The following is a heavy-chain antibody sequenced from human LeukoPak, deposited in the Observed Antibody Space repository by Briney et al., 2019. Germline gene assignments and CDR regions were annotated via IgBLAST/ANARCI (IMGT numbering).Heavy chain of an antibody. J-gene: IGHJ6*04. CDR3: AELGITMIGGV. Sequence: GGSLRLSCAASGFTFSSYEMNWVRQAPGKGLEWVAYISSSGRPLYYADSVKGRFTISRDNAKNPLYLQMNSLRAEDTAVYYCAELGITMIGGVWGKGTTVTISS. CDR1: GFTFSSYE. D-gene: IGHD3-10*02. CDR2: ISSSGRPL. V-gene: IGHV3-48*03.